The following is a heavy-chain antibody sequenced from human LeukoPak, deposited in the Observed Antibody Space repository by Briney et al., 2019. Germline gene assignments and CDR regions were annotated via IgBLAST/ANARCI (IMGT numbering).Heavy chain of an antibody. CDR1: GGSISSSSYY. CDR2: IYYSGST. Sequence: SETLSLPCTVSGGSISSSSYYWGWIRQPPGEGLEWIGSIYYSGSTYYNPSLKSRVTISVDTSKNQFSLKLSSVTAADTAVYYCARDGGGGWTFDYWGQGTLVTVSS. D-gene: IGHD2-15*01. CDR3: ARDGGGGWTFDY. J-gene: IGHJ4*02. V-gene: IGHV4-39*07.